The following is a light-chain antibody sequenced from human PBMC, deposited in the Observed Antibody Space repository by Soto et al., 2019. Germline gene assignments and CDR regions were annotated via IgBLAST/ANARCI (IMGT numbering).Light chain of an antibody. V-gene: IGLV2-14*01. J-gene: IGLJ1*01. CDR2: DVT. Sequence: QSALTQPASVSGSPRQSITISCTGTGSDVGGYNYVSWYQQQPGKAPKLMIYDVTYRPSGISNRFSGSKSGNTASLTISGLQADDEADYYCSSYAGNSTLVFGTGTKLTVL. CDR1: GSDVGGYNY. CDR3: SSYAGNSTLV.